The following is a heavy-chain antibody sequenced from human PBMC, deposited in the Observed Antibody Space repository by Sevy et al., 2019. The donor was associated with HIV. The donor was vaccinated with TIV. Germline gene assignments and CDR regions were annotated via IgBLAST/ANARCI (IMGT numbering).Heavy chain of an antibody. V-gene: IGHV3-33*01. CDR1: GFTLSYYG. J-gene: IGHJ4*02. CDR2: IWYDGSNK. CDR3: VRGADYYDSSGGNCDY. D-gene: IGHD3-22*01. Sequence: GGSLRLSCAASGFTLSYYGMHWVRQAPGKGLEWVALIWYDGSNKYYADSVKGRFTISRDNSKNTLYLQMNSLRAEDTAVYYCVRGADYYDSSGGNCDYWGQGTLVTVSS.